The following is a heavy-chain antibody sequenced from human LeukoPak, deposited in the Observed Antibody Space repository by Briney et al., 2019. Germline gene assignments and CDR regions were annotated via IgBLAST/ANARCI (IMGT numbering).Heavy chain of an antibody. CDR3: ARGGHSSSWYHFDY. CDR2: IYSGGTT. D-gene: IGHD6-13*01. J-gene: IGHJ4*02. Sequence: GGSLRLSCAASGFTVSSNYMSWVRQAPGKGLEWVSVIYSGGTTNYADSVKGRFTISRDNSKNTLFLQMNSLRAEDTAVYYCARGGHSSSWYHFDYWGQGTLVTVSS. V-gene: IGHV3-53*01. CDR1: GFTVSSNY.